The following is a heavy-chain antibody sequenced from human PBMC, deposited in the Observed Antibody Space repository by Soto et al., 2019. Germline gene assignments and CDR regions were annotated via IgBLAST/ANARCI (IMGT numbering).Heavy chain of an antibody. Sequence: QVQLVQSGGEVKKPGASVRVSCKASGYTFSSYGISWVRQAPGQGLEWMGWISTYNGDTNYAQRLQGRVTMTTDTSTSTADMELRSLRADDTAGYCCARDRLPGTVYSDVWSGGSRWFDPWGQRTLVTVSS. D-gene: IGHD3-3*01. CDR1: GYTFSSYG. CDR2: ISTYNGDT. CDR3: ARDRLPGTVYSDVWSGGSRWFDP. V-gene: IGHV1-18*04. J-gene: IGHJ5*02.